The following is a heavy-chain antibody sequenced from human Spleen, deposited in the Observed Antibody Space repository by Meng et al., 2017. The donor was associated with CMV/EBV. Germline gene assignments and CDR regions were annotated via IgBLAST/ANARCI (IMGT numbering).Heavy chain of an antibody. CDR3: ARSTGWVRFDV. CDR2: INPSRSGR. Sequence: QVQVVKSGAGGEKPEAPMAVTGKAPGYTSTGYYMSWVRQAPGQGLKWVGWINPSRSGRKYEQLFKGMVTMIRDMESKPVLRRISRMSSDDTGVYYRARSTGWVRFDVWGQGTLVTVSS. D-gene: IGHD6-19*01. V-gene: IGHV1-2*02. J-gene: IGHJ4*02. CDR1: GYTSTGYY.